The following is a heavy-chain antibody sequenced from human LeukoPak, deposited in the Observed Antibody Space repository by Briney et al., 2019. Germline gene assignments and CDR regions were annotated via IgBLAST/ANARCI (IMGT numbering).Heavy chain of an antibody. V-gene: IGHV3-7*01. CDR2: INQDGSET. J-gene: IGHJ4*02. CDR3: ARRTEDTAMVTDEPFDY. Sequence: GGSLRPPCAAPGFTFSSFWMSWGRPAPGEGPRGGANINQDGSETYYVDSVKGRFTISRDNAKNSLYLQMNSLRAEDTAVYYCARRTEDTAMVTDEPFDYWGQGTLVTVSS. D-gene: IGHD5-18*01. CDR1: GFTFSSFW.